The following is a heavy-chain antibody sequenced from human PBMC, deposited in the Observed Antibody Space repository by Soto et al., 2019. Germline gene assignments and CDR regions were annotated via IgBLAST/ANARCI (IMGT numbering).Heavy chain of an antibody. V-gene: IGHV4-31*03. D-gene: IGHD3-10*01. CDR1: GGSISSGGYY. J-gene: IGHJ4*02. CDR3: ARGKITMVRGVIITPAYYFDY. Sequence: QVQLQESGPGLVKPSQTLSLTCTVSGGSISSGGYYWSWIRQHPGKGLEWIGYIYYSGSTYYNPSLKSRVTISVDTSKNQSSLKLSSVTAADTAVYYCARGKITMVRGVIITPAYYFDYWGQGTLVTVSS. CDR2: IYYSGST.